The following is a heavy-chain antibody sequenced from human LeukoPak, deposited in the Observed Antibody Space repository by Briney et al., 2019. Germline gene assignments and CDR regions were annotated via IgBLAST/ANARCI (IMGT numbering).Heavy chain of an antibody. CDR2: ISGSGGST. J-gene: IGHJ4*02. D-gene: IGHD1-26*01. V-gene: IGHV3-23*01. CDR3: AKVKWELPSLPDY. CDR1: GFTFSSYS. Sequence: PGGSLRLSCAASGFTFSSYSMNWVRQAPGKGLEWVSAISGSGGSTYYADSVKGRFTISRDNSKNTLYLQMNSLRAEDTAVYYCAKVKWELPSLPDYWGQGTLVIVSS.